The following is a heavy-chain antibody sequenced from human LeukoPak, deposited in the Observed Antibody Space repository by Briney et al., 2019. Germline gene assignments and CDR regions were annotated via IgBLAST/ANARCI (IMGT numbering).Heavy chain of an antibody. V-gene: IGHV1-46*01. CDR1: GYTFTRYY. D-gene: IGHD6-13*01. J-gene: IGHJ4*02. CDR2: INPSGGST. CDR3: ARDWDIIAAAMGDLDY. Sequence: GASVKVSCKASGYTFTRYYMHWVRQAPGQGLEWMGIINPSGGSTSYAQKFQGRVTMTRDTSTSTVYMELSSLRSEDTAVYYCARDWDIIAAAMGDLDYWGQGILVTVSS.